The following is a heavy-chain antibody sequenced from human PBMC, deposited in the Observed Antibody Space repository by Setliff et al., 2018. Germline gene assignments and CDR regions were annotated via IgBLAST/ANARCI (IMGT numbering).Heavy chain of an antibody. D-gene: IGHD2-15*01. J-gene: IGHJ3*02. V-gene: IGHV5-51*01. CDR1: GYSFTSYW. Sequence: GESLKISCKGSGYSFTSYWIGWVRQMPGKGLEWMGIIYPGDSDTRYSPSFQGQVTISADKSISTAYLQWSSLEASDTAMYYCARRIDTGHQAFDIWGQGTMVTVSS. CDR3: ARRIDTGHQAFDI. CDR2: IYPGDSDT.